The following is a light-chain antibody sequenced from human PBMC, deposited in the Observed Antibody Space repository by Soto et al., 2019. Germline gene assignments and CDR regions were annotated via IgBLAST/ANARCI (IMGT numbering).Light chain of an antibody. CDR3: QQYGSSPT. V-gene: IGKV3-20*01. J-gene: IGKJ4*01. Sequence: EIVLTQSPATLSFSPGERATLSCRASQSVSSYLAWYQQKPGQAPRLLIYDASNRATGIPARFSGSGSGTDFTLTISRLEPEDFAVYYCQQYGSSPTFGGGTKVDIK. CDR2: DAS. CDR1: QSVSSY.